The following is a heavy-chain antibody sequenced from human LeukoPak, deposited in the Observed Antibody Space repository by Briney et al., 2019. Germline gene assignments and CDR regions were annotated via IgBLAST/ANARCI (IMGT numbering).Heavy chain of an antibody. J-gene: IGHJ4*02. CDR3: ARVKYYDSRRLSYFDY. D-gene: IGHD3-22*01. V-gene: IGHV4-34*01. CDR1: GFTFSSYA. Sequence: KAGGSLRLSCAASGFTFSSYAMSWIRQPPGKGLEWIGEINHSGSTNYNPSLKSRVTISVDTSKNQFSLKLSSVTAADTAVYYCARVKYYDSRRLSYFDYWGQGTLVTVSS. CDR2: INHSGST.